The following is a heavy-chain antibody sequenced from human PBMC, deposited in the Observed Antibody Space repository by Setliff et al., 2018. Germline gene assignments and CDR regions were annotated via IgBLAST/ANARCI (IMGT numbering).Heavy chain of an antibody. Sequence: SETLSLTCTVSDGSIRSGDCWGWIRQHPGKGLEWIGYIHHTGTTFYNPSLRSRVTISVDTSKNQFSLKLTSLTAADTAVYYCARAKDGYDFDYFDYWGQGTPVTVSS. CDR3: ARAKDGYDFDYFDY. V-gene: IGHV4-31*03. CDR1: DGSIRSGDC. CDR2: IHHTGTT. D-gene: IGHD5-12*01. J-gene: IGHJ4*02.